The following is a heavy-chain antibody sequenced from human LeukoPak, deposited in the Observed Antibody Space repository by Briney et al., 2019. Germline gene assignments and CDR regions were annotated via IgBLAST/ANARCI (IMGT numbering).Heavy chain of an antibody. CDR1: GGSISSGGYS. CDR3: ARVGGSSWSYYYYYGMDV. CDR2: IYHSGST. V-gene: IGHV4-30-2*01. D-gene: IGHD2-15*01. Sequence: NTSETLSLTCAVSGGSISSGGYSWSWIRQPPGKGLEWIGYIYHSGSTYYNPSLKSRVTISVDRSKNQFSLKLSSVTAADTAVYYCARVGGSSWSYYYYYGMDVWGQGTTVTVSS. J-gene: IGHJ6*02.